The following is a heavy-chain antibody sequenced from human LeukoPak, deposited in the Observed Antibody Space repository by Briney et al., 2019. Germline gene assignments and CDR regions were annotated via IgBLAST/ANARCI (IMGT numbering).Heavy chain of an antibody. CDR2: IYYSGST. Sequence: SETLSLTCTVSGGSISSYYWSWIRQPPGKGLEWIGYIYYSGSTNYNPSLKSRVTISVDTSKNQFSLKLSSVTAADTAVYYCARLYGSGYFDYWGQGTLVTVSS. D-gene: IGHD3-10*01. CDR1: GGSISSYY. CDR3: ARLYGSGYFDY. V-gene: IGHV4-59*08. J-gene: IGHJ4*02.